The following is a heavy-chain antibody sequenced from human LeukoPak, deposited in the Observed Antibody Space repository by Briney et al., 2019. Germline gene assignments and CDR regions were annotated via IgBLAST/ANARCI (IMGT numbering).Heavy chain of an antibody. CDR2: NTTGRT. D-gene: IGHD3-16*02. Sequence: SETLSLTCSVSGGSINSYWSSWIRQPAGKGLEFLGRNTTGRTNYNPSLKSRVSMSVYTSKNMFSLELRSVTAADTAVYFCARAGYTISSYVLDSCSQGALVAVSS. J-gene: IGHJ4*02. CDR3: ARAGYTISSYVLDS. CDR1: GGSINSYW. V-gene: IGHV4-4*07.